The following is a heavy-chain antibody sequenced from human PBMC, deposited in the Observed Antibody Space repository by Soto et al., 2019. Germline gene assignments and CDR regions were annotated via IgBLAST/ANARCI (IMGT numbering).Heavy chain of an antibody. Sequence: PGESLKISCKGSGYSFTSYWISWVRQMPVNGLEWMGRIDPSDSYTNYSPSFQGHVTISADKSISTAYLQWSSLKASDTAMYYCAIKWELLRWRAFNIWGQGTMVT. CDR1: GYSFTSYW. CDR2: IDPSDSYT. CDR3: AIKWELLRWRAFNI. J-gene: IGHJ3*02. V-gene: IGHV5-10-1*01. D-gene: IGHD1-26*01.